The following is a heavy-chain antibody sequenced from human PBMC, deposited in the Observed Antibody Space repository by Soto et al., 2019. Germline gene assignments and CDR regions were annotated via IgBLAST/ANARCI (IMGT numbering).Heavy chain of an antibody. D-gene: IGHD3-10*01. J-gene: IGHJ4*02. Sequence: EVQLVESGGGLVQPGGSLKLSCATSGLTFSGSNMHWVRQASGTGMEWVGRIKSKADSYATAYAASVKGRFIVSRDDSQNTAYLQVNSLKTEDTAVYYCTRWGGDPPTLDSWGQGTLVTVSA. V-gene: IGHV3-73*02. CDR3: TRWGGDPPTLDS. CDR1: GLTFSGSN. CDR2: IKSKADSYAT.